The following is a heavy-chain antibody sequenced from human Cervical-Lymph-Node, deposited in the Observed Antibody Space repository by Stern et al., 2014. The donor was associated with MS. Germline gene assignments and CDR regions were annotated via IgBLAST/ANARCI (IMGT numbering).Heavy chain of an antibody. CDR1: GFTFSSYD. CDR2: IGNAGGT. CDR3: ARGRSSGAFDY. D-gene: IGHD6-13*01. Sequence: EMQLVESGGGLVQPGGSLRLSCEASGFTFSSYDMHWVRQATGKGLEGVSDIGNAGGTYYPGSVKGRFTISRENAKNSLYLQMNSLRAGDTAVYYCARGRSSGAFDYWGQGTLVTVSS. J-gene: IGHJ4*02. V-gene: IGHV3-13*01.